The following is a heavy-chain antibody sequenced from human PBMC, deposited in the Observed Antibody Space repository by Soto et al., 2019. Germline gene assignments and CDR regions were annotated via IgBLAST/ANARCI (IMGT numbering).Heavy chain of an antibody. D-gene: IGHD3-3*01. CDR1: GGSISSGGYY. J-gene: IGHJ4*02. V-gene: IGHV4-31*03. CDR3: AREGDDDFWSGGRGLD. CDR2: IYYSGST. Sequence: QVQLQESGPGLVKPSQTLSLTCTVSGGSISSGGYYWSWIRQHPGKGLEWIGYIYYSGSTYYNPSLKSRVTISVDTSKNQVSLKLSSVTAADTAVYYCAREGDDDFWSGGRGLDWGQGTLVTVSS.